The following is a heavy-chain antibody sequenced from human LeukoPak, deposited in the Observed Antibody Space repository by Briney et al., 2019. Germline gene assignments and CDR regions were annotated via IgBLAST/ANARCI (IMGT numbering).Heavy chain of an antibody. V-gene: IGHV3-48*01. CDR3: ARASSQTKNWFDP. Sequence: PGGSLRLSCAASGFIFSSYSMNWVRQAPGKGLEWVSYISFSSITIYYADSVKGRFTISRDNAKNSLYLQMNSLRAEDTAVYYCARASSQTKNWFDPWGQGTLVTVSS. CDR2: ISFSSITI. D-gene: IGHD6-6*01. J-gene: IGHJ5*02. CDR1: GFIFSSYS.